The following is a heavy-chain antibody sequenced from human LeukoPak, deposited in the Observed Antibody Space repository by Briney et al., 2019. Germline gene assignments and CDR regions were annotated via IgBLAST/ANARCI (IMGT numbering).Heavy chain of an antibody. CDR1: GFTFSSYG. CDR3: AREYSGRCIHAFES. V-gene: IGHV3-30*02. J-gene: IGHJ3*02. D-gene: IGHD6-13*01. Sequence: GGSPRLSCAASGFTFSSYGMHWVRQAPGKGLEWVAFIQYDVSSECYADSVKGRFTVSRDNSKNTLYLQMNSLRAEDTAVYYCAREYSGRCIHAFESWGQGTTVTVSS. CDR2: IQYDVSSE.